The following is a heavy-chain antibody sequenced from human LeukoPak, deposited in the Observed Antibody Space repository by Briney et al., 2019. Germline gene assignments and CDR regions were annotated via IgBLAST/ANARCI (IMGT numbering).Heavy chain of an antibody. V-gene: IGHV1-2*02. J-gene: IGHJ4*02. Sequence: ASLKISCKTSGYTFTGYYMHWVRQAPGQGVEWMGWINPNSGGTNYAQKFQGRVTMTRDTSISTAYMELSRLRSDDTDVYYCARNWKRGQWLALFWGQGTLVTVSS. CDR1: GYTFTGYY. CDR2: INPNSGGT. D-gene: IGHD6-19*01. CDR3: ARNWKRGQWLALF.